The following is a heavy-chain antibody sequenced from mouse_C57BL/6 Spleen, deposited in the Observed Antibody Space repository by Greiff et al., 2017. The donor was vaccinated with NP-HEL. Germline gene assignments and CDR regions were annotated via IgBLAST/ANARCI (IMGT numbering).Heavy chain of an antibody. J-gene: IGHJ1*03. Sequence: EVKVVESGGGLVKPGGSLKLSCAASGFTFSSYAMSWVRQTPEKRLEWVATISDGGSYTYYPDNVKGRFTISRDNAKNNLYLQMSHLKSEDTAMYYCARGGREWYFDVWGTGTTVTVSS. CDR3: ARGGREWYFDV. CDR2: ISDGGSYT. V-gene: IGHV5-4*03. CDR1: GFTFSSYA.